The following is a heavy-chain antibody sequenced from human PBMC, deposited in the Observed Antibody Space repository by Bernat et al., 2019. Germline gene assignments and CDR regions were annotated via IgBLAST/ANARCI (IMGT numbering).Heavy chain of an antibody. CDR3: ARDPGIGAAGTFFDY. Sequence: QVQLVESGGGVVQPGRSLRLSCAASGFTFSSYAMHWVRQAPGKGREWVAVISYDGSKKYYADSVKGRFTISSDKSKNRVYMKMNSLRAEETAVYYCARDPGIGAAGTFFDYWGQGTLVTVSS. J-gene: IGHJ4*02. CDR1: GFTFSSYA. V-gene: IGHV3-30-3*01. CDR2: ISYDGSKK. D-gene: IGHD6-13*01.